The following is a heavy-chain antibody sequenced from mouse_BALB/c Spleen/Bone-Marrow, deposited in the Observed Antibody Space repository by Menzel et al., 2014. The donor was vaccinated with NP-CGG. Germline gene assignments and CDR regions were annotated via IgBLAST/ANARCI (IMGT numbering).Heavy chain of an antibody. V-gene: IGHV1-9*01. CDR3: AREDGLWYFDV. J-gene: IGHJ1*01. CDR2: ILPGSGST. Sequence: QVQLQQSGAELMKPGASVEISCKATGYTFXSYWIEWVKQRPGHGLEWIGEILPGSGSTNYNEKFKGKATFTADTSSNTAYMQLSSLTSEDSAVYYCAREDGLWYFDVWGAGTTVTVSS. CDR1: GYTFXSYW. D-gene: IGHD1-1*01.